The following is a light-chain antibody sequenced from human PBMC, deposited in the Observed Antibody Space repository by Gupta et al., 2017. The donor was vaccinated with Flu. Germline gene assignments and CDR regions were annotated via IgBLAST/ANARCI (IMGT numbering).Light chain of an antibody. CDR3: QQYNSYSGRT. J-gene: IGKJ1*01. CDR1: QSISSW. CDR2: KAS. Sequence: DIQMTYSPSTLSASVGDRVTITCRASQSISSWLAWYQQKPGKAPKLLIYKASSLESGVPSRFSGSGSGTEFTLTISSLQPDDFATYYCQQYNSYSGRTFGQGTKVEIK. V-gene: IGKV1-5*03.